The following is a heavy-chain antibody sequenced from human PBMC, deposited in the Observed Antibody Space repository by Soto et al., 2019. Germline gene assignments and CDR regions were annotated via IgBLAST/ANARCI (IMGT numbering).Heavy chain of an antibody. Sequence: GGSLRLSCAASGFTFSSYGMHWVRQAPGKGLEWVAVIWYDGSNKYYADSVKGRFTISRDNSKNTLYLQMNSLRAEDTAVYYCARDVHDYSFLPSGYYYYYMDVWGKGTTVTVSS. CDR2: IWYDGSNK. CDR1: GFTFSSYG. D-gene: IGHD4-4*01. V-gene: IGHV3-33*01. J-gene: IGHJ6*03. CDR3: ARDVHDYSFLPSGYYYYYMDV.